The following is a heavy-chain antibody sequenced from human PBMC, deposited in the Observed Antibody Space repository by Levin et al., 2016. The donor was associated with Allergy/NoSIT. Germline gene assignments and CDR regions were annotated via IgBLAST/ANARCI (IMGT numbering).Heavy chain of an antibody. CDR3: ANPTPYDFWSGYLHWYYYYMDV. D-gene: IGHD3-3*01. CDR1: GFTFSSYA. V-gene: IGHV3-23*01. CDR2: ISGSGGST. Sequence: GESLKISCAASGFTFSSYAMSWVRQAPGKGLEWVSAISGSGGSTYYADSVKGRFTISRDNSKNTLYLQMNSLRAEDTAVYYCANPTPYDFWSGYLHWYYYYMDVWGKGTTVTVSS. J-gene: IGHJ6*03.